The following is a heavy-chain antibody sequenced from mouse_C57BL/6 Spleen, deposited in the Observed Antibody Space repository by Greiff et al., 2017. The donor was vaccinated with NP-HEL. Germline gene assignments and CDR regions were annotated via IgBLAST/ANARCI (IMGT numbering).Heavy chain of an antibody. Sequence: QVQLQQSGAELVMPGASVKLSCKASGYTFTSYWMHWVKQRPGQGLEWIGEIDPSDSYTNYNQKFKGKSTLTVDKSSSTAYMQLSSLTSEDSAVYYCARGGSNSDYWGQGTTLTVSS. CDR3: ARGGSNSDY. CDR2: IDPSDSYT. J-gene: IGHJ2*01. CDR1: GYTFTSYW. D-gene: IGHD5-1*01. V-gene: IGHV1-69*01.